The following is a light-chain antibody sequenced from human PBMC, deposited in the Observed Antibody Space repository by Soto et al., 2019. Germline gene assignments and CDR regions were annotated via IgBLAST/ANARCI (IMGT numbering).Light chain of an antibody. CDR1: SSDVGGYNY. Sequence: QSVLPQPASVSGSPGQSITISCTGTSSDVGGYNYVSWYQQHPGKAPKLLIYDVSNRPSGASNRFSGSKSGNTASLTISGLQAEDEADYYCSSYTGSTTLHYVFGTGTRSPS. CDR3: SSYTGSTTLHYV. CDR2: DVS. V-gene: IGLV2-14*01. J-gene: IGLJ1*01.